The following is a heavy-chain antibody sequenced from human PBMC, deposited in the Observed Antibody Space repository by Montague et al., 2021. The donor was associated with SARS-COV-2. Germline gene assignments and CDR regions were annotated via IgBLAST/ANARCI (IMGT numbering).Heavy chain of an antibody. V-gene: IGHV4-59*01. Sequence: SETLSLTCTVSGGSISSYYWSWIRQPPGKALEWIGYIYYSWSTNYSSSLNSRVIISVYTSKKQFSLKLTSVTAADTAVYFCARESDSYPSGTQYFDLWGRGTLVTVSS. CDR2: IYYSWST. CDR3: ARESDSYPSGTQYFDL. CDR1: GGSISSYY. D-gene: IGHD1-7*01. J-gene: IGHJ2*01.